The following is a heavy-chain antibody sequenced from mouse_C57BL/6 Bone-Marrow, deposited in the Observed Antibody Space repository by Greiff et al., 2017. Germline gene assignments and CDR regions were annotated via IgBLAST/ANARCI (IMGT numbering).Heavy chain of an antibody. CDR3: APYYYGSSYLYFDY. CDR2: INPNNGGT. CDR1: GYTFTDYY. D-gene: IGHD1-1*01. V-gene: IGHV1-26*01. Sequence: VQLQQSGPELVKPGASVKISCKASGYTFTDYYMNWVKQSHGKSLEWIGDINPNNGGTSYNQKLKGKATLTVDKSSSTAYMELRSLTSEDSAVYYCAPYYYGSSYLYFDYWGQGTTLTVSS. J-gene: IGHJ2*01.